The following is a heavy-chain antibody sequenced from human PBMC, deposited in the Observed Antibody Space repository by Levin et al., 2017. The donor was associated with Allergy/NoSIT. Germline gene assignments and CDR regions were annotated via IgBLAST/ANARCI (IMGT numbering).Heavy chain of an antibody. CDR3: ARGPLALATTGRSYYYGLDI. J-gene: IGHJ6*02. D-gene: IGHD6-19*01. CDR2: IKEDGSER. V-gene: IGHV3-7*01. CDR1: GFVFDIYW. Sequence: GGSLRLSCAASGFVFDIYWMTWVRQRPGKGLEWVANIKEDGSERYYVDSVNGRITISRDNDKNSLNLQMNNLRVEDTAVYYCARGPLALATTGRSYYYGLDIWGQGTTVPVSS.